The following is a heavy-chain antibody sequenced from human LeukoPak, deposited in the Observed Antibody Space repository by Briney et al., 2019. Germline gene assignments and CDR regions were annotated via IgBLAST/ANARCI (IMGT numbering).Heavy chain of an antibody. D-gene: IGHD4/OR15-4a*01. Sequence: PGGSLRLSCTVSGFTVSSNSMSWVRQAPGKGLEWVSFIYSDNTHYSDSVKGRFTISRDNSKNTLYLQMNSLRAGDTVVYYCARRAGAYSHPYDYWGQGTLVTVSS. CDR3: ARRAGAYSHPYDY. CDR1: GFTVSSNS. V-gene: IGHV3-53*01. J-gene: IGHJ4*02. CDR2: IYSDNT.